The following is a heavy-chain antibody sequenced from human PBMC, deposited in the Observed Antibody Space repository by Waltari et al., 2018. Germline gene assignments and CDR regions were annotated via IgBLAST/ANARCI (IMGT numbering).Heavy chain of an antibody. Sequence: QVQLVQSGAEVKKPGASVKVSCKASGYTFTTFGISWVRQAPGQGLEWLGWISAYNGDTNSAQNIQGRVTMTTDTSTSTAYMELRRLRYDDTAVYFCARGAPVFYYNSSGYWGMDVWGQGTTVTVS. J-gene: IGHJ6*02. D-gene: IGHD3-22*01. CDR3: ARGAPVFYYNSSGYWGMDV. CDR2: ISAYNGDT. V-gene: IGHV1-18*01. CDR1: GYTFTTFG.